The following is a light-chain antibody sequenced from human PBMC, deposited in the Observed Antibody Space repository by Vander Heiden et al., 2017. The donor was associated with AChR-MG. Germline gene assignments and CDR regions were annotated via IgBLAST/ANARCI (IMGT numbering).Light chain of an antibody. J-gene: IGKJ4*01. CDR3: QQYYSYPLT. CDR2: KAS. CDR1: QSICSW. V-gene: IGKV1-5*03. Sequence: DIQMTQSPSTLSASVGDRPTITCRASQSICSWLAWYQQKPGKAPKLLIYKASDLETGVPSRFSGSGSGTEFTLTISSLQPDDFATYSCQQYYSYPLTFGGGTMVEIK.